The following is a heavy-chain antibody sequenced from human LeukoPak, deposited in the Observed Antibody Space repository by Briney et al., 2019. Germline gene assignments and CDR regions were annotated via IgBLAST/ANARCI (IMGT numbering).Heavy chain of an antibody. CDR3: VRESRPGGAMGLYHNLDY. J-gene: IGHJ4*02. Sequence: GGSLRLSCKASGFTLSTFAMHWVRQAPGKGLEWVANIKEDGTEKNLVDSVKGRFTISRDNTKNLLFLEMNNLRGDDTAIYYCVRESRPGGAMGLYHNLDYWGQGTLVAVSS. CDR2: IKEDGTEK. CDR1: GFTLSTFA. D-gene: IGHD1-1*01. V-gene: IGHV3-7*01.